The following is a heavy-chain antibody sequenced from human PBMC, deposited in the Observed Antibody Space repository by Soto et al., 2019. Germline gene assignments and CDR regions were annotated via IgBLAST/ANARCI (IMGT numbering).Heavy chain of an antibody. D-gene: IGHD6-13*01. J-gene: IGHJ4*02. V-gene: IGHV3-30*03. CDR2: ISFDGSNQ. CDR3: ARGTYRSKTDFDY. Sequence: QVQLVESGGGVVQPGRSLRLSCAASGFTFRSYGMHWVRQAPGKGLEWVAIISFDGSNQYYQDSMKGRFTISRDNAQNSLYLQMTSLRAEDTAVYYCARGTYRSKTDFDYWGQGTLVTISS. CDR1: GFTFRSYG.